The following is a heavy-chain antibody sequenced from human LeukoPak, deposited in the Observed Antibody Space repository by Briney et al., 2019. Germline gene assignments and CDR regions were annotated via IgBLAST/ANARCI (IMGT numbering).Heavy chain of an antibody. V-gene: IGHV1-2*02. CDR2: INSNSGGT. CDR3: ARGPYCGGACYSRPFFDY. CDR1: VYTLTGSY. J-gene: IGHJ4*02. Sequence: GASVKVSCKASVYTLTGSYMHWVREAPGQGLEWMGWINSNSGGTNYAQNFQGRVTMTRDTSISTAYMEVSTLRSDDTAVYYCARGPYCGGACYSRPFFDYWGQGTLVTVSS. D-gene: IGHD2-21*01.